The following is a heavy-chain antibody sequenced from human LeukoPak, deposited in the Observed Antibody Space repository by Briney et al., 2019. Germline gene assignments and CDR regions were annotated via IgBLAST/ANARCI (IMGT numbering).Heavy chain of an antibody. J-gene: IGHJ4*02. CDR3: AREAAMAVLDY. CDR2: IYYSGST. CDR1: GGSISSGSYY. D-gene: IGHD5-18*01. V-gene: IGHV4-39*07. Sequence: PSETLSLTCTVPGGSISSGSYYWTWIRQPAGKGLEWIGSIYYSGSTYYNPSLKSRVTISVDTSKNQFSLKLSSVTAADTAVYYCAREAAMAVLDYWGQGTLVTVSS.